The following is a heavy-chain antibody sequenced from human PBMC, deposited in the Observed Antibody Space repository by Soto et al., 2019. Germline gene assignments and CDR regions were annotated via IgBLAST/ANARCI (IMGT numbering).Heavy chain of an antibody. J-gene: IGHJ4*02. CDR1: GGSFSGYY. CDR3: ATGGGAAPGT. V-gene: IGHV4-34*01. CDR2: IDHSGSI. Sequence: SETLSLTCAVYGGSFSGYYWSWIRQTPGKGLEWIGEIDHSGSIKYNPSLESRVSISLDTSRNQFSLKLSSETAADSAVFYCATGGGAAPGTWGQGTLVTVSS. D-gene: IGHD6-13*01.